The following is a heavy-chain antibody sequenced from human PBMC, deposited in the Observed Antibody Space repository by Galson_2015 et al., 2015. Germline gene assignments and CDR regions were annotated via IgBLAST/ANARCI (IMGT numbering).Heavy chain of an antibody. V-gene: IGHV3-21*01. J-gene: IGHJ3*02. D-gene: IGHD1-26*01. CDR3: ARDKGQWELLGAFDI. CDR2: ISSSSSYI. CDR1: GFTFSSYS. Sequence: SLRLSCAASGFTFSSYSMNWVRQAPGKGLEWVSSISSSSSYIYYADSVKGRFTISGDNAKNSLYLQMNSLRAEDTAVYYCARDKGQWELLGAFDIWGQGTMVTVSS.